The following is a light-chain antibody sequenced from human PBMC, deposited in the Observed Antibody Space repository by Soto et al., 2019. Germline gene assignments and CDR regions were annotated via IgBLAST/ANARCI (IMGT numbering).Light chain of an antibody. Sequence: QSVLTQPPSVSGAPGQRVTISCTGSSSNIGAGYDVHWYQQLPGTAPKLLIYGNSNRPSGVPDRFSGSKSGTSASLAITGLQAEDGADYCCQSYDSSLSVVFGGGTKLTVL. V-gene: IGLV1-40*01. CDR1: SSNIGAGYD. CDR2: GNS. J-gene: IGLJ2*01. CDR3: QSYDSSLSVV.